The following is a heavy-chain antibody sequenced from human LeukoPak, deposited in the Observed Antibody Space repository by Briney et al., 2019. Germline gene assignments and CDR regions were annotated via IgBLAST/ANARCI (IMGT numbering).Heavy chain of an antibody. V-gene: IGHV3-30*19. CDR3: ARGPTSYYDSSGDSVY. CDR1: GFTFSAHG. Sequence: GGSLRLSCTASGFTFSAHGMQWARQPPGKGLEGVAGTWGDGSNKYYADSVKGRFTTSRENCQNTLYLQMNSLRAEDTAVYSCARGPTSYYDSSGDSVYWGQGTLVTVSS. CDR2: TWGDGSNK. J-gene: IGHJ4*02. D-gene: IGHD3-22*01.